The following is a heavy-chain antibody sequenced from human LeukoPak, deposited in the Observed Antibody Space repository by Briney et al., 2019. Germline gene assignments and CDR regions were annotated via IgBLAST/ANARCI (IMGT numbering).Heavy chain of an antibody. CDR1: GGSISSYS. CDR2: FVTTAR. D-gene: IGHD6-19*01. V-gene: IGHV4-59*01. CDR3: ARDTSVASGMQH. J-gene: IGHJ1*01. Sequence: SETLSLTCTVSGGSISSYSWSWIRQSPGKGLEWIGSFVTTARTYNPSFKSRVAMSLDTSKNQFSLSLKSQTTADSAIYYCARDTSVASGMQHWGQGTLVTVSS.